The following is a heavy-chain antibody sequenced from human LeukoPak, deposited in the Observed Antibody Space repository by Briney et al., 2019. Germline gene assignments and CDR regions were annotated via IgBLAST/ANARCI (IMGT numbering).Heavy chain of an antibody. D-gene: IGHD2-2*01. J-gene: IGHJ6*02. V-gene: IGHV5-51*01. Sequence: GESLKISCKGSGYSFTNYWIGWVRQMPGKGLEWMGIICPGDSDTTYSPSFQGQVTISADKSISTAYLQWSSLKASDTAMYYCARRDGYCSSTSCYADYYYGMDVWGQGTTVTVSS. CDR2: ICPGDSDT. CDR3: ARRDGYCSSTSCYADYYYGMDV. CDR1: GYSFTNYW.